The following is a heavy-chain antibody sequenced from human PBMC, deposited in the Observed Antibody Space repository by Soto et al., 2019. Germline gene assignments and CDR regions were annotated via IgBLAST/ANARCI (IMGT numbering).Heavy chain of an antibody. V-gene: IGHV3-72*01. CDR2: TRNKANSYTT. CDR3: ASEGDYYGSGSYYGYPFDY. D-gene: IGHD3-10*01. J-gene: IGHJ4*02. CDR1: GFTFSDHY. Sequence: GGSLRLSCAASGFTFSDHYMDWVRQAPGKGLEWVGRTRNKANSYTTEYAASVKGRFTISRDDSKNSLYLQMNSLKTEDTAVYSCASEGDYYGSGSYYGYPFDYWGQGTLVTVSS.